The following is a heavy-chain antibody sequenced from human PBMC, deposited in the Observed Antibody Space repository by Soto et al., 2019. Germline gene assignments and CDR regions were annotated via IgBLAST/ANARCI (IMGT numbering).Heavy chain of an antibody. J-gene: IGHJ4*02. Sequence: TLSLPFTVSGGSISSGGYYWSWIRQHPGKGLEWIGYIYYSGSTYYNPSLKSRVTISVDTSKNQFSLKLSSVTDADTAVYYCARGAYDYGAKYFDYWGQGTLVTVSS. CDR3: ARGAYDYGAKYFDY. CDR2: IYYSGST. V-gene: IGHV4-31*03. CDR1: GGSISSGGYY. D-gene: IGHD4-17*01.